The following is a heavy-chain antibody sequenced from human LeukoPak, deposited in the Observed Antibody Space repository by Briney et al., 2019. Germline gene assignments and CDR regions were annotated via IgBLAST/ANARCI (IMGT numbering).Heavy chain of an antibody. CDR1: GFTFSDYA. J-gene: IGHJ4*02. CDR3: AKASSAYRPYFFDS. V-gene: IGHV3-23*01. Sequence: PGGSLRLSCAASGFTFSDYAMAWVRQAPGQGLEWVLAISGGGASTYYADSVKGRFTISRDNSKNTLFLEMSSLGAEDSALYYCAKASSAYRPYFFDSWGLGTLVTVSS. CDR2: ISGGGAST. D-gene: IGHD3-16*01.